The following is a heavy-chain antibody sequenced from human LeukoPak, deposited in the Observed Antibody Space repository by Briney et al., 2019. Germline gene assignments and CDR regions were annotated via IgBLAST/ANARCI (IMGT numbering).Heavy chain of an antibody. CDR1: GGSISSYY. J-gene: IGHJ3*02. V-gene: IGHV4-59*12. CDR2: IYYSGST. CDR3: ARGMARRAFDI. D-gene: IGHD5-24*01. Sequence: SETLSLTCTVSGGSISSYYWSWIRQPPGKGLEWIGYIYYSGSTNYNPSLKSRVTISVDTSKNQFSLKLSSVTAADTAVYYCARGMARRAFDIWGQGTMVTVSS.